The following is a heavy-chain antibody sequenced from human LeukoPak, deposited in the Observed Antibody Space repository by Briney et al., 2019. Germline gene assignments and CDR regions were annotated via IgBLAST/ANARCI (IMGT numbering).Heavy chain of an antibody. V-gene: IGHV3-48*01. CDR3: ARDPSGSGWSLNN. D-gene: IGHD6-19*01. J-gene: IGHJ4*02. Sequence: PWGSLRLSCAASGFTFSSYSMNWVRQATGKGLDWVSHITASGTAMFYADSVKGRFTISRDNAKNSLYLQMNSLRVEDTAVYYCARDPSGSGWSLNNWGQGTLVTVSS. CDR2: ITASGTAM. CDR1: GFTFSSYS.